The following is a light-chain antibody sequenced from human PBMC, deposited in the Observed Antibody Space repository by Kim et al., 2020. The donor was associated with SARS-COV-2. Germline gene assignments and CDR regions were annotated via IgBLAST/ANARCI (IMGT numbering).Light chain of an antibody. CDR3: QAWDSSTAV. CDR1: KLGDKY. V-gene: IGLV3-1*01. CDR2: QDN. Sequence: SYELTQPPSVSVSPGQTASITCSGDKLGDKYAFWYQQKPGHSPVLVIYQDNKRPSGIPERFSGSNSANTATLTISGTQAMDEADYYCQAWDSSTAVFGGG. J-gene: IGLJ2*01.